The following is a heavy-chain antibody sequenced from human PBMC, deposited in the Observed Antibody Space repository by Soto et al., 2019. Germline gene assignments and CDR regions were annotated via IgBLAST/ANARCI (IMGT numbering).Heavy chain of an antibody. CDR2: IYSGGST. CDR3: ARDLGPGYFDY. D-gene: IGHD7-27*01. Sequence: EVQLVESGGGLVQPGGSLRLSCAASGFTVSSNYMSWVRQAPGKGLGWVSVIYSGGSTYYADSVKGRFTISRHNSKNTLYLQMNSLRAEDTAVYFCARDLGPGYFDYWGQGTLVTVSS. J-gene: IGHJ4*02. CDR1: GFTVSSNY. V-gene: IGHV3-53*04.